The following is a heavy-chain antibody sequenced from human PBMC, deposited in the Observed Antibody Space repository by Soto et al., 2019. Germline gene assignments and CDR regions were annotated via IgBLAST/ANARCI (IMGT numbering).Heavy chain of an antibody. J-gene: IGHJ3*02. Sequence: GASVKVSCKASGYSFTDYHIHWVRQAPGQGLEWLGRINPKSGGTSTAQKFQGWVTMTTDTSISTASMELRSLRSDDTAVYYCAREGSSWYAGAFDIWG. CDR1: GYSFTDYH. D-gene: IGHD6-13*01. CDR3: AREGSSWYAGAFDI. V-gene: IGHV1-2*04. CDR2: INPKSGGT.